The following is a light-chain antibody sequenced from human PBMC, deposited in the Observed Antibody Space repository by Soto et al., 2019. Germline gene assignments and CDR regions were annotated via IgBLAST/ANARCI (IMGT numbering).Light chain of an antibody. J-gene: IGKJ1*01. V-gene: IGKV3-20*01. CDR3: QQYGRTSWT. CDR1: QSVSTNF. Sequence: EIVLTQSPGTLSLSPGEGATLSCRASQSVSTNFFAWYQQKPSQAPRLLIYGESTKATGIPDRFSGSGSGTDFTLTISRLEPEDFAVYYCQQYGRTSWTFGQGTKVDI. CDR2: GES.